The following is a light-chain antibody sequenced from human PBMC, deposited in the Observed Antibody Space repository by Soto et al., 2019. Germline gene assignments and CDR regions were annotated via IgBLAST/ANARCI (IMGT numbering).Light chain of an antibody. Sequence: QSALTQPASVSGSPGQSITISCTGTSSDVGGYNFASWYQQHPGKAPKLMIYDVSNRPSGVSNRFSGSKSGNTASLTISGLQAEDEAHYYCSSYTSSSTYVFGTGTKVTVL. CDR3: SSYTSSSTYV. J-gene: IGLJ1*01. V-gene: IGLV2-14*01. CDR2: DVS. CDR1: SSDVGGYNF.